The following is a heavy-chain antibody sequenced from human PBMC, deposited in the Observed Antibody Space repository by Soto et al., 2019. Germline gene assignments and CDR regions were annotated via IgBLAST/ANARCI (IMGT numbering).Heavy chain of an antibody. CDR3: ARSGGLDRDFNY. CDR1: GGTFSSDS. Sequence: QVQPVQSVAEVKKPGSSVKVSCKASGGTFSSDSFSWVRQAPGQGLEWMGGIIPMFDTPIYAQKFQYRVTITADESTSTAYMQLSSLRSGDTAVYYCARSGGLDRDFNYWGQGSLVTVSS. D-gene: IGHD2-15*01. J-gene: IGHJ4*02. CDR2: IIPMFDTP. V-gene: IGHV1-69*12.